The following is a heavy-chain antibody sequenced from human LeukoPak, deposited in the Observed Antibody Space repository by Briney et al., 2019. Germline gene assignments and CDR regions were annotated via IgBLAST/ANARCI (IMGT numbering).Heavy chain of an antibody. V-gene: IGHV4-59*01. D-gene: IGHD3-16*01. CDR2: IYYSGST. CDR3: ARGRYGWLPFDY. CDR1: GGSISSYY. Sequence: SETPSLTCTVSGGSISSYYWSWIRQPPGKGLEWIGYIYYSGSTNYNPSLKSRVTISVDTSKNQFTLKLSSVTAADTAVYYCARGRYGWLPFDYWGQGTLVTVSS. J-gene: IGHJ4*02.